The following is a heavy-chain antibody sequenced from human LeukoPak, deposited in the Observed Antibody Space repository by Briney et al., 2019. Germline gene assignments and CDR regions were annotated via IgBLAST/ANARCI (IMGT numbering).Heavy chain of an antibody. CDR1: GFTFSSYE. D-gene: IGHD3-22*01. CDR2: ISSSGSTI. J-gene: IGHJ1*01. CDR3: ARDSFRYYYDSSGTTDSEYSQH. V-gene: IGHV3-48*03. Sequence: GSLRLSCAASGFTFSSYEMNWVRQAPGKGLEWVSYISSSGSTIYYADSVKGRFTIPRDNAKNSLYLQMNSLRAEDTAVYYCARDSFRYYYDSSGTTDSEYSQHWGQGTLVTVSS.